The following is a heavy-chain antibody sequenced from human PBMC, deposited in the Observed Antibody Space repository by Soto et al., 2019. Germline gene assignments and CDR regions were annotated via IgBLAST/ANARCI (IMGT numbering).Heavy chain of an antibody. CDR2: ISGSGDST. CDR3: ARRSADGEFDC. D-gene: IGHD3-10*01. J-gene: IGHJ5*01. V-gene: IGHV3-23*01. CDR1: GFTFSSYA. Sequence: GGSLRLSCAASGFTFSSYALTWVRQAPGKGLEWVSTISGSGDSTYYADSVKGRFTISRDNAKNTLYLQMNSLRVEDTAVYYCARRSADGEFDCWGQGTLGTVSS.